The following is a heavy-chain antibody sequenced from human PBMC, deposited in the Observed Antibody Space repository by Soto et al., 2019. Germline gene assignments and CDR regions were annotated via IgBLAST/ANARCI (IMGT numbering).Heavy chain of an antibody. V-gene: IGHV4-61*01. CDR1: GGSVSSGIYY. Sequence: ASETLSLTCTVSGGSVSSGIYYWSWIRQPPGKGLEWIGYIYYSGSTNYNPSLKSRVTISVDTSKNQFSLKLSSVTAADTAVYYCASRSPFWSGSYFDYWGQGTLVTVSS. J-gene: IGHJ4*02. D-gene: IGHD3-3*01. CDR2: IYYSGST. CDR3: ASRSPFWSGSYFDY.